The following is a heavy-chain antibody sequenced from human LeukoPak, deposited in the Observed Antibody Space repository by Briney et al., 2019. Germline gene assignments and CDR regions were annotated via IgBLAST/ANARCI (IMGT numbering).Heavy chain of an antibody. J-gene: IGHJ3*02. D-gene: IGHD4-17*01. CDR2: ISYDGNNK. CDR1: GFTFSSFG. V-gene: IGHV3-30*18. Sequence: QAGGSLRLSCAASGFTFSSFGMHWVRQAPGKGLEWVAVISYDGNNKYYSDSVKGRFTISRDSSKNTLFLQMNSLRAEDTAVYYCAKDSGYGDYSGAFDIWGQGTMVTVSS. CDR3: AKDSGYGDYSGAFDI.